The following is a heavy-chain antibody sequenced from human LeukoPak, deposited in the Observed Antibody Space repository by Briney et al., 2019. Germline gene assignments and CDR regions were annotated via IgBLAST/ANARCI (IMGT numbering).Heavy chain of an antibody. CDR3: ARQQWLEQDAFDI. V-gene: IGHV4-59*08. D-gene: IGHD6-19*01. CDR1: GLTFSSYA. Sequence: AGGSLRFSCAASGLTFSSYAMSWVRQAPGKGLEWIGYIYYSGSTNYNPSLKSRVTISVDTSKNQFSLKLSSVTAADTAVYYCARQQWLEQDAFDIWGQGTMVTVSS. CDR2: IYYSGST. J-gene: IGHJ3*02.